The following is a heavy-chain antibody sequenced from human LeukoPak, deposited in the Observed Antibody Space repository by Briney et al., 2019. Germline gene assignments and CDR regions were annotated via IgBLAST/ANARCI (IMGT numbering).Heavy chain of an antibody. CDR3: ARGSMVATKDPYYYYGMDV. D-gene: IGHD5-12*01. CDR1: SYTFTSYG. V-gene: IGHV1-18*01. Sequence: GASVKVSCKASSYTFTSYGISWVRQAPGQGLEWMGWISAYNGNTNYAQKLQGRVTMTTDTSTSTAYMELRSLRSDDTAVYYCARGSMVATKDPYYYYGMDVWGQGTTVTVSS. J-gene: IGHJ6*02. CDR2: ISAYNGNT.